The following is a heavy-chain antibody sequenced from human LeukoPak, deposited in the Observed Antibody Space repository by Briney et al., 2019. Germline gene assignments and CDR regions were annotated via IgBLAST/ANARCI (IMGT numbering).Heavy chain of an antibody. CDR2: IIPIFGTA. Sequence: GASVKVSCKASGYTFTSYDINWVRQAPGQGLEWMGGIIPIFGTANYAQKFQGRVTITADESTSTAYMELSSLRSEDTAVYYCASGSYYYDSSGYYYTGPFDYWGQGTLVTVSS. CDR1: GYTFTSYD. D-gene: IGHD3-22*01. J-gene: IGHJ4*02. CDR3: ASGSYYYDSSGYYYTGPFDY. V-gene: IGHV1-69*13.